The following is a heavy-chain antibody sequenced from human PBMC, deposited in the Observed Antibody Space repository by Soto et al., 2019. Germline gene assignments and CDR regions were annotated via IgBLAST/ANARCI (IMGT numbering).Heavy chain of an antibody. J-gene: IGHJ6*03. CDR2: SILIQGRA. V-gene: IGHV1-69*02. D-gene: IGHD2-21*01. CDR3: AKSLVFVDHAYMDV. Sequence: QVQLVQSGAEVRKPGSSVKVSCEASGGSFISYIFTWVGQALGQGLEWMGRSILIQGRADYALKFQDRVTITADRSTQTVYMELRSLRPEDTALYYCAKSLVFVDHAYMDVWGKGTTVTVSS. CDR1: GGSFISYI.